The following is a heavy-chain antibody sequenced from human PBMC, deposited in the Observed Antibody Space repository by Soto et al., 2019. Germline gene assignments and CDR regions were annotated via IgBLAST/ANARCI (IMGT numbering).Heavy chain of an antibody. D-gene: IGHD6-6*01. CDR2: LYYGRSA. V-gene: IGHV4-59*01. Sequence: SETLSLTCTVSGGSISSYYWSWIRQPPGKGLESIGYLYYGRSANYNPSLKSRVTLSVDTSTNQCSLTLSSMTAADTAVYYCTKSIAARANFDYWGQGTLVTVSS. CDR1: GGSISSYY. CDR3: TKSIAARANFDY. J-gene: IGHJ4*02.